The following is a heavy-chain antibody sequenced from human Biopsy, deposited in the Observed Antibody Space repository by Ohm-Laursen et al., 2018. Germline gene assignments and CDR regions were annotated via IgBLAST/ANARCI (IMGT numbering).Heavy chain of an antibody. CDR3: ARGPHSGSHSCFDY. CDR1: GYTYTSYG. CDR2: IIPMFGTA. Sequence: SSVKVSCKASGYTYTSYGISWVRQAPGQGLEWMGGIIPMFGTANYAQMFQGRVTISADESTSTSYMELSSLTTEDTAIYYCARGPHSGSHSCFDYWGRGTLVTVSS. V-gene: IGHV1-69*01. J-gene: IGHJ4*02. D-gene: IGHD1-26*01.